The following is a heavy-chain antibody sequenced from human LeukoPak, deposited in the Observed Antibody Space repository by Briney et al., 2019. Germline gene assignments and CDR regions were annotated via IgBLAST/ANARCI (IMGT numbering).Heavy chain of an antibody. V-gene: IGHV4-34*01. D-gene: IGHD6-13*01. CDR1: GESFSAYY. Sequence: PSETLSLTCAVYGESFSAYYWNWIRQAPGKPLEWIGEIHHSGSTNYNPSLKSRVNILIDPSKKQFSLKLSSVTAADTAVYYCARSGTYQHSSSYDYWGQGTLVTVSS. CDR2: IHHSGST. CDR3: ARSGTYQHSSSYDY. J-gene: IGHJ4*02.